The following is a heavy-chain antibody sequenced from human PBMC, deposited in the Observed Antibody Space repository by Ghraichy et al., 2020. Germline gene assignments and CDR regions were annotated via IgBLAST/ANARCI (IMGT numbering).Heavy chain of an antibody. CDR2: IDPNSGGT. Sequence: ASVKVSCKTSGSNFTAYYMHWVRQAPGHGLEWMGRIDPNSGGTKYAQKFQGRVTMSRDTSIDTVYMEMNRLNSDDTAVYYCARDFFSSVTSPNYYYGMDVWGQGTTVIVFS. CDR3: ARDFFSSVTSPNYYYGMDV. V-gene: IGHV1-2*06. J-gene: IGHJ6*02. D-gene: IGHD3-3*01. CDR1: GSNFTAYY.